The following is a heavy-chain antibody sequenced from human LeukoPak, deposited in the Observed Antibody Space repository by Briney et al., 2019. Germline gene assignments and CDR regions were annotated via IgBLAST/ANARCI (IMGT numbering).Heavy chain of an antibody. Sequence: SETLSLTCTVSDGSISSYYWSWIRQPPGKGLEWIGYIYHSGSTNYNPSLKSRVTISVDTSKNEFSLTLSSVTAADTAMYYCARNQHSYDSSGPGYWYFDLWGRGTLVTVSS. CDR1: DGSISSYY. D-gene: IGHD3-22*01. CDR2: IYHSGST. J-gene: IGHJ2*01. V-gene: IGHV4-59*01. CDR3: ARNQHSYDSSGPGYWYFDL.